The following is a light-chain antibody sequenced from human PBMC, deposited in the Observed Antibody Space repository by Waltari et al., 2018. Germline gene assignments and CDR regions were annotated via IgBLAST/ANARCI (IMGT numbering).Light chain of an antibody. CDR3: QQYYSYPWT. Sequence: AIRITQSPSSLSASTGDRVTIPCRASQGISSYLAWYQQKPGKAPKLLIYAASTLQSGVPSRFSGSGAGTDFALTISCLQSEDFATYCCQQYYSYPWTFGQGTKVEIK. CDR1: QGISSY. V-gene: IGKV1-8*01. CDR2: AAS. J-gene: IGKJ1*01.